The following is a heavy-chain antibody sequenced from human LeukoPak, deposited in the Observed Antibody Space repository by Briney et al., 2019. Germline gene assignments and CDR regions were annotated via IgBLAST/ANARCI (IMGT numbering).Heavy chain of an antibody. Sequence: SETLSLTCTVSGGSISSSSYSWGWIRQPPGKGLEWIGSIYYSGSTYYNPSLKSRVTISVDTSKNQFSLKLSSVTAADTAVYYCARHGFGIPFDYWGQGTLVTVSS. CDR2: IYYSGST. CDR3: ARHGFGIPFDY. D-gene: IGHD3-16*01. J-gene: IGHJ4*02. CDR1: GGSISSSSYS. V-gene: IGHV4-39*01.